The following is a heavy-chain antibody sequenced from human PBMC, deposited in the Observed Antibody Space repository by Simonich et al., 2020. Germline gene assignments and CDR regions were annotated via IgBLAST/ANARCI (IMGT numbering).Heavy chain of an antibody. Sequence: QVQLQESGPGLVKPSETLSLTCTVSGGPISGYYWSWIRQPPGKGLEWIGYLYYSGSTNDNPSLKSRGTISVDTSKNQFALKRSSVTAADTAVYYCARGGLYFDYWGQGTLVTVSS. V-gene: IGHV4-59*01. D-gene: IGHD2-15*01. CDR3: ARGGLYFDY. CDR1: GGPISGYY. J-gene: IGHJ4*02. CDR2: LYYSGST.